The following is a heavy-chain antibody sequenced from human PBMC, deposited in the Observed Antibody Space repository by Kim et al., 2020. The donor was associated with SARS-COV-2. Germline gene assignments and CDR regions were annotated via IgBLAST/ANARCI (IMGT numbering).Heavy chain of an antibody. CDR3: AKWRSDIVVVPAGGGMDV. Sequence: GGSLRLSCAASGFTFSSYAMSWVRQAPGKGLEWVSAISGSGGSTYYADSVKGRFTISRDNSKNTLYLQMNSLRAEDTAVYYCAKWRSDIVVVPAGGGMDVWGQGTTVTVSS. V-gene: IGHV3-23*01. CDR1: GFTFSSYA. D-gene: IGHD2-2*01. CDR2: ISGSGGST. J-gene: IGHJ6*02.